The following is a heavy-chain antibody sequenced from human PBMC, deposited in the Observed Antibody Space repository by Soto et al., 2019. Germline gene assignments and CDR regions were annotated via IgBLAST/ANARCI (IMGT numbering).Heavy chain of an antibody. J-gene: IGHJ6*02. Sequence: GGSLRLSCAASGFTFSKYSMNWVRQAPGKGLEWVSYISSSSSPILYADSVRGRFTISRDIVKNSLYLQMNSLRDEDTAVYYCARRILRHGVYYYGVDVWGQGTTVTVSS. V-gene: IGHV3-48*02. CDR3: ARRILRHGVYYYGVDV. CDR2: ISSSSSPI. D-gene: IGHD3-10*01. CDR1: GFTFSKYS.